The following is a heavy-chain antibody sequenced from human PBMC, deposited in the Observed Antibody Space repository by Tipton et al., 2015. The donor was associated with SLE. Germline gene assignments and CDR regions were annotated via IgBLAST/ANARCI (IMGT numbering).Heavy chain of an antibody. CDR3: ARGYCSGGSCPLDY. D-gene: IGHD2-15*01. CDR2: IYYSGST. Sequence: LRLSCTVSGGSISRSNFYWGWIRQPPGKGLEWIGYIYYSGSTNYNPSLKSRVTISVDTSKNQFSLKLSSVTAADTAVYYCARGYCSGGSCPLDYWGQGTLVTVSS. V-gene: IGHV4-61*05. CDR1: GGSISRSNFY. J-gene: IGHJ4*02.